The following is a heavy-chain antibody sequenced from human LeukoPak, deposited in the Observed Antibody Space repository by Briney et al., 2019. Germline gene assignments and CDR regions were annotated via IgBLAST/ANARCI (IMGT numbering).Heavy chain of an antibody. V-gene: IGHV3-21*06. D-gene: IGHD5-12*01. J-gene: IGHJ4*02. CDR1: GFTVSSNY. Sequence: GGSLRLSCAASGFTVSSNYMSWVRQAPGKGLEWVSSISGSSTHKFYADSVKGRFTISRDNAKSSLYLQMNGLRAEDTAVYYCARDGTRGYTGYDFDFWGQGTLVTVSS. CDR3: ARDGTRGYTGYDFDF. CDR2: ISGSSTHK.